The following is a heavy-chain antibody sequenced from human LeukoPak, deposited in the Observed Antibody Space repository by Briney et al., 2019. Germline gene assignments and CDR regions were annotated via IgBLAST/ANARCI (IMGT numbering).Heavy chain of an antibody. CDR2: INLDGSEK. CDR3: ARDRRWDLVGYMDV. CDR1: GFTFSSYW. V-gene: IGHV3-7*01. Sequence: SGGSLRLSCAASGFTFSSYWLSWVRQAPGKGLEWVANINLDGSEKYYVDSVKGRFTISRDNAKNSLYLQMNSLRAEDTAVYYCARDRRWDLVGYMDVWGKGTTVTVSS. J-gene: IGHJ6*03. D-gene: IGHD5-12*01.